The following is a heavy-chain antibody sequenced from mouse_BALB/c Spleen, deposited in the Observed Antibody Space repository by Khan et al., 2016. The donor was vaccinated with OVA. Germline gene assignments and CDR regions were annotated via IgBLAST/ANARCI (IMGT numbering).Heavy chain of an antibody. V-gene: IGHV14-3*02. D-gene: IGHD2-1*01. J-gene: IGHJ3*01. CDR1: GFNIKDTY. Sequence: EVQLQESGAELVKPGASVKLSCTASGFNIKDTYMHWVKQRPEQGLEWIGRLDPANGNTKYDPKFQGKATITADTSSNTAYLQLSSLTSEDTAVYYCARDDGNYGFAYWGQGTLVTVSA. CDR3: ARDDGNYGFAY. CDR2: LDPANGNT.